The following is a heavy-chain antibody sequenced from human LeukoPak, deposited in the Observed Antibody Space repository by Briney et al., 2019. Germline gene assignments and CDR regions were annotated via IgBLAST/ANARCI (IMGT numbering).Heavy chain of an antibody. J-gene: IGHJ5*02. CDR2: INPSGGST. CDR1: GYTFTSNY. Sequence: ASVKVSCKASGYTFTSNYLHWVRQAPGHGLEWMGIINPSGGSTSYAQKFQGRVTMTRDMSTSTVYMELSSLRSEDTAMYYCARDYYDSYFGWFDPWGQGTLVTVSS. CDR3: ARDYYDSYFGWFDP. V-gene: IGHV1-46*01. D-gene: IGHD3-22*01.